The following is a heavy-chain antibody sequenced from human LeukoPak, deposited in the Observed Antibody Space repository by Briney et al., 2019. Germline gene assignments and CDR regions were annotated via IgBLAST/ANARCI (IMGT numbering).Heavy chain of an antibody. J-gene: IGHJ4*02. CDR1: GFTFSSYG. CDR3: ARPEIVGATSEGDYYFGY. Sequence: AGGSLRLSCAASGFTFSSYGMHWVRQAPGKGLEWVAVIWYDGSNKYYADSVKGRFTISRDNSKNTLYLQMNSLRAEDTAVYYCARPEIVGATSEGDYYFGYWGQGTLVTVSS. D-gene: IGHD1-26*01. CDR2: IWYDGSNK. V-gene: IGHV3-33*01.